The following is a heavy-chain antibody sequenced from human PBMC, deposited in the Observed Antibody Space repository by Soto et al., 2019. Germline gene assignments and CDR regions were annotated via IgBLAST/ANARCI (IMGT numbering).Heavy chain of an antibody. CDR3: ARDSYGMDF. J-gene: IGHJ6*02. V-gene: IGHV3-30*03. Sequence: QVQLVESGGGVVQPGRSLRLSCAASGFTFSNYGMHWVRQAPGKGLEWVAVISYDGSDKYYAASVKGRFTISRDNSKTTLDLQMNSLRAEDTAVYHCARDSYGMDFWGQGTTVIVSS. CDR1: GFTFSNYG. CDR2: ISYDGSDK.